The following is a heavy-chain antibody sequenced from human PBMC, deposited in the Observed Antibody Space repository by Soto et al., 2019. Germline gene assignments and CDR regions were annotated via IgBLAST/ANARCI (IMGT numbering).Heavy chain of an antibody. V-gene: IGHV1-8*01. J-gene: IGHJ4*02. D-gene: IGHD3-3*01. CDR1: GYTFTSYD. CDR3: ARAERITIFGVVIGYFDY. CDR2: MNPNSGNT. Sequence: ASVKVSCKASGYTFTSYDINWVRQATGQGLEWMGWMNPNSGNTGYAQKFQGRVTMTRDTSTSTVYMELSSLRSEDTAVYYCARAERITIFGVVIGYFDYWGQGTLVTVSS.